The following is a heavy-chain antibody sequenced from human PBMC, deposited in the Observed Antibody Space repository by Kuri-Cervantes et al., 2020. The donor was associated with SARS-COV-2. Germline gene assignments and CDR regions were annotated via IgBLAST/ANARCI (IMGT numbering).Heavy chain of an antibody. J-gene: IGHJ3*02. V-gene: IGHV3-30*18. CDR3: AEELGYCSSTSSSWCAFDI. CDR2: ISYDGSNK. CDR1: GFTFTSHA. Sequence: LSLTCAVSGFTFTSHAMHWVRQAPGKGLEWVALISYDGSNKFYADSVKGRFTISRDNSKNTLYLQMNSLRAEDTAVYYCAEELGYCSSTSSSWCAFDIWGQGTTVTVSS. D-gene: IGHD2-2*01.